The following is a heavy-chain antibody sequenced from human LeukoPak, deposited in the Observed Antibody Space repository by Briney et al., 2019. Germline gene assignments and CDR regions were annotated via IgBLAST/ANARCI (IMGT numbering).Heavy chain of an antibody. CDR3: ARGGEISSSRRSQYYGMDV. J-gene: IGHJ6*02. V-gene: IGHV1-69*13. Sequence: SVKVSCTASGGTFSSYAISWVRQAPGQGLEWMGGIIPIFGTANYAQKFQGRVTITADESTSTAYMELSSLRSEDTAVYYCARGGEISSSRRSQYYGMDVWGQGTTVTVSS. CDR2: IIPIFGTA. CDR1: GGTFSSYA. D-gene: IGHD6-13*01.